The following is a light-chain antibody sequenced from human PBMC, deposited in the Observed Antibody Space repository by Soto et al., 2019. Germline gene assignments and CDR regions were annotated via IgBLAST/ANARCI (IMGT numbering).Light chain of an antibody. V-gene: IGLV2-14*01. CDR2: DVS. Sequence: QSVLTQPASVSGARGQSITISCTGTSSDVGAYNYVSWYQQHPGKAPKLLIYDVSNRPSGVSSRFSGSKSGDTASLTISGLQAEDEADYYCSTYTRISTYVFGTGTKVTVL. CDR3: STYTRISTYV. CDR1: SSDVGAYNY. J-gene: IGLJ1*01.